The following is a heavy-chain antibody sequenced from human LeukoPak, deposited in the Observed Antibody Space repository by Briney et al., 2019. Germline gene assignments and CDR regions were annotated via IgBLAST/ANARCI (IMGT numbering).Heavy chain of an antibody. CDR2: ISHTEGT. J-gene: IGHJ4*02. CDR3: ARIRCGHSGSVCYNH. V-gene: IGHV4-34*01. D-gene: IGHD3-9*01. Sequence: SETLSLTCGVFGVSINDYYWSWIRQSPGKGLEWIGEISHTEGTRYNPSLESRVTMSVGTSENQLSLKLIFVTAADTAVYYCARIRCGHSGSVCYNHWGLGTLVTFS. CDR1: GVSINDYY.